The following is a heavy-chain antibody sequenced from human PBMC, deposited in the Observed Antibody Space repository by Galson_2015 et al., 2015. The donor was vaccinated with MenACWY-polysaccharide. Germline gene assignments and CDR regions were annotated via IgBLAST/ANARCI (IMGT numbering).Heavy chain of an antibody. J-gene: IGHJ2*01. V-gene: IGHV3-7*01. D-gene: IGHD1-26*01. CDR3: AREGSGMSYAGLQDSYFDL. Sequence: SLRLSCAASGYTFSTYWMSWVRQAPGKGLEWVANINQDGGEKYYVDSVKGRFTISRDNARNSLYLEMNSLRAEDTAVYFCAREGSGMSYAGLQDSYFDLSGRGTLVPVSS. CDR1: GYTFSTYW. CDR2: INQDGGEK.